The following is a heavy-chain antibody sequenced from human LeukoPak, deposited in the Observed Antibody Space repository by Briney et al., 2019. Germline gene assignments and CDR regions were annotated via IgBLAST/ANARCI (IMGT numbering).Heavy chain of an antibody. CDR1: GFTFSGYA. Sequence: GRSLRLSCAASGFTFSGYAMNWVRQAPGKGLEWVAVVSYDGNDYYYADSVKGRFTISRDNSKNTLYLQMNSLRAEDTAVYYCAKPTGDTGWYGLFEYWGQGTLVTVSS. V-gene: IGHV3-30*18. J-gene: IGHJ4*02. D-gene: IGHD6-19*01. CDR2: VSYDGNDY. CDR3: AKPTGDTGWYGLFEY.